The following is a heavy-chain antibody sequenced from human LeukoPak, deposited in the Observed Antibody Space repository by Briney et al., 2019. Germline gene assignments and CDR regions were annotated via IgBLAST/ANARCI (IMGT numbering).Heavy chain of an antibody. J-gene: IGHJ4*02. CDR1: GYTFTNYG. V-gene: IGHV1-18*01. Sequence: ASVKGSCKPSGYTFTNYGISWARQAPGQGLEWMGWIGAYNGDTNYAQKLQGRVTMTTDTSTSTAYMELRSPRSDDTAVYYCVRDHCSGGSCPSFDYWGQGTLVTVSS. CDR2: IGAYNGDT. CDR3: VRDHCSGGSCPSFDY. D-gene: IGHD2-15*01.